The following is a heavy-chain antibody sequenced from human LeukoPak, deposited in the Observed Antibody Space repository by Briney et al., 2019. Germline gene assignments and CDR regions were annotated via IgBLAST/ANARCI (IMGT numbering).Heavy chain of an antibody. J-gene: IGHJ4*02. CDR2: TYYRSKWYN. CDR1: GDSFSSNSAA. V-gene: IGHV6-1*01. D-gene: IGHD4-17*01. CDR3: ARSRYGDYESYDY. Sequence: SQTLSLTCAISGDSFSSNSAAWNWLRQSPSRGLEWLGRTYYRSKWYNDYAVSVKSRITINPDTSKNQFSLQLNSVTPEDTAVYYCARSRYGDYESYDYWGQGTLVTVSS.